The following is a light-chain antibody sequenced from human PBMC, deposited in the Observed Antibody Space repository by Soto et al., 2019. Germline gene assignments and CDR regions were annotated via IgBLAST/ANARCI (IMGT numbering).Light chain of an antibody. CDR3: LQRSDWRT. Sequence: EIVLTQSPGTLSLSPGERATLSCRASQSVSSSSLAWYQQKRGQAPRLLIYDASNRATGIPARFSGSGSGTDFTLTISRLEPEDFAVYYCLQRSDWRTFGRGTKVDIK. CDR2: DAS. J-gene: IGKJ1*01. CDR1: QSVSSSS. V-gene: IGKV3D-20*02.